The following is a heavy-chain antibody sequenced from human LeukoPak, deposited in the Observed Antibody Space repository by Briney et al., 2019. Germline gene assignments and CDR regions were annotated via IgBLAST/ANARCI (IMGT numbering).Heavy chain of an antibody. V-gene: IGHV5-51*01. CDR2: IYPGDCDT. Sequence: GESLKISCKGSGFTFTSYWIGGVRPMPGKGLEGMGIIYPGDCDTTYNLSFQGQVTTSPDKSISTAYLQWSSLKASDTAMYYCGRLRGAYCSGGRCYSDYWGQGTLVTVSS. CDR1: GFTFTSYW. CDR3: GRLRGAYCSGGRCYSDY. J-gene: IGHJ4*02. D-gene: IGHD2-15*01.